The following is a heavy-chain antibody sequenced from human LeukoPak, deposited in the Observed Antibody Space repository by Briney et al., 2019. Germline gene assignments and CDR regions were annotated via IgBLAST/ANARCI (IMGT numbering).Heavy chain of an antibody. CDR2: INDSGRI. J-gene: IGHJ6*03. D-gene: IGHD1-7*01. CDR3: ARRWNYGRNYYIDV. Sequence: SETLSLACAVYGGSFSNYYWSWIRQPPGKGLEWIGEINDSGRINYNPSLMSRVTVSVDTSKNQFSLRLTSVTATDTAVYYCARRWNYGRNYYIDVWGNGATVSVSS. V-gene: IGHV4-34*01. CDR1: GGSFSNYY.